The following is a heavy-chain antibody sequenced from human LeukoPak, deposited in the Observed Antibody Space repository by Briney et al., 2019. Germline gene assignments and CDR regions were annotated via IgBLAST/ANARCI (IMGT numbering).Heavy chain of an antibody. D-gene: IGHD6-13*01. V-gene: IGHV1-69*06. J-gene: IGHJ5*02. CDR3: ARALEQQLNWFDP. Sequence: ASVKVSCKASGGTFSSYAISWVRQAPGQGLEWMGWIIPIFGTANYAQKFQGRVTITADKSTSTAYVELSSLRSEDTAVYYCARALEQQLNWFDPWGQGTLVTVSS. CDR2: IIPIFGTA. CDR1: GGTFSSYA.